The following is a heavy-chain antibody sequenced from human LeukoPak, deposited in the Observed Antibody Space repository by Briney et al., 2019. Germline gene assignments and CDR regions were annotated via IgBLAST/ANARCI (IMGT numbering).Heavy chain of an antibody. CDR1: GFTFDDYA. Sequence: PGRSLRLSCAASGFTFDDYAMHWVRQAPGKGLEWVSGISWNSGSIGYADSVKGRFTISRGNAKNSLYLQMNSLRAEDTALYYCAKDRYKEDYSYGSEYFQHWGQGTLVTVSS. V-gene: IGHV3-9*01. J-gene: IGHJ1*01. CDR2: ISWNSGSI. D-gene: IGHD5-18*01. CDR3: AKDRYKEDYSYGSEYFQH.